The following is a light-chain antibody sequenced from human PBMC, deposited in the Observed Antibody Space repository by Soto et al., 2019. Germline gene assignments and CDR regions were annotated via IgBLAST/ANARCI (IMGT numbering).Light chain of an antibody. V-gene: IGKV1-39*01. CDR2: SAS. CDR1: QSISNF. J-gene: IGKJ5*01. CDR3: RQSYSIPVT. Sequence: DLQLTQSPSSLSASVGDKVTFTCRASQSISNFLNWYQQRPGRAPVLLVYSASTLQSGVPSRFSGGGSGTAFTLTIHSLQPEDFATYYCRQSYSIPVTFGQGTRL.